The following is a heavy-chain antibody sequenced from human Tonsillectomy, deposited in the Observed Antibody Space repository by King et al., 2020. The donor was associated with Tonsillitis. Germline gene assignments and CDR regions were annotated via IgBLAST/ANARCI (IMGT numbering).Heavy chain of an antibody. CDR1: GYTFTDYW. D-gene: IGHD1-7*01. CDR2: IYPGDSET. Sequence: EAQLVQSGAEVKKPGESLTISCKASGYTFTDYWIAWVRQMPGKGLEWMGIIYPGDSETAYSPSFQGHVTMSVDKSTNTAYLQWTSPKASDTALYYCARYSHYGNPDYLYGLELWGQGTAVTVSS. V-gene: IGHV5-51*01. CDR3: ARYSHYGNPDYLYGLEL. J-gene: IGHJ6*02.